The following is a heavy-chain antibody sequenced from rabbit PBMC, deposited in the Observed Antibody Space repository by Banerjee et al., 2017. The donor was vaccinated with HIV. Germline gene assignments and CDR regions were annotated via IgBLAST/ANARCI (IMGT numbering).Heavy chain of an antibody. CDR1: GFDFSSYG. Sequence: QEQLVESGGGLVQPGGSLKLSCKASGFDFSSYGVSWVRQAPGKGLEWIGYIDPVFGSTVYASWVNGRFTISKTSSTTVTLQMTSLTAADTATYFCARDLAGVIGWNFNLWGPGTLVTVS. CDR3: ARDLAGVIGWNFNL. CDR2: IDPVFGST. J-gene: IGHJ4*01. D-gene: IGHD4-1*01. V-gene: IGHV1S39*01.